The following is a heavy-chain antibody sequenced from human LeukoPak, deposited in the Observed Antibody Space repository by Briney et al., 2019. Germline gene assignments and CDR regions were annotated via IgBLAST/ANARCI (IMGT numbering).Heavy chain of an antibody. CDR1: GDRVSGNSAA. D-gene: IGHD4-17*01. CDR2: TYYRSKWYS. J-gene: IGHJ5*02. CDR3: AYYGDPPYNWFDP. V-gene: IGHV6-1*01. Sequence: SQTLSLTCAISGDRVSGNSAAWNWIRQSPSRGLEWLRRTYYRSKWYSDYAISVKSRITINPDTSKNQFSLQLNSVTPEDTAVYYCAYYGDPPYNWFDPWGQGTLVTVSS.